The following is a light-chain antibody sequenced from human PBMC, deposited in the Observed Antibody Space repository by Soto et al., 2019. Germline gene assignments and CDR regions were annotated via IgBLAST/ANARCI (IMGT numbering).Light chain of an antibody. CDR3: SSYAGSNNWV. CDR2: EVS. CDR1: SSDVGGYKY. J-gene: IGLJ2*01. V-gene: IGLV2-8*01. Sequence: SVLTQPPSASGSLGQSVTISCTGTSSDVGGYKYVSWYQQHPGKAPKLMIYEVSKRPSGVPDRLSGSKSGNTASLTVSGLQAEDEADYYCSSYAGSNNWVFGGGTKVTVL.